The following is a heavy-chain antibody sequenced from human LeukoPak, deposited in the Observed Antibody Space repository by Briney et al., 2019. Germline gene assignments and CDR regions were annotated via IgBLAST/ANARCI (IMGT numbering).Heavy chain of an antibody. V-gene: IGHV1-2*02. Sequence: GASVKVSCKASGYTFTGYYMHWVRPAPGQGREGMGWINPNSGGTNYAQKFQGRVTMTRDTSISTAYMELSRLRSDDTAVYYCARATVTTDIDYWGQGTLVTVSS. CDR2: INPNSGGT. J-gene: IGHJ4*02. CDR1: GYTFTGYY. D-gene: IGHD4-17*01. CDR3: ARATVTTDIDY.